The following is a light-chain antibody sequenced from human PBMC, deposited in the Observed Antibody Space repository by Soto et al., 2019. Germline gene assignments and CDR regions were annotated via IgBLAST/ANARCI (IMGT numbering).Light chain of an antibody. Sequence: DIQMTQSPSSLSASVGDRATITCRASQGISSYLAWYQQKPGKAPKLLIYAASTLRSGVPSRFSGSGSGTDFTLTISNLQPEDIATYYCQQYDNLPTITFGQGTRLEIK. V-gene: IGKV1-9*01. CDR3: QQYDNLPTIT. CDR1: QGISSY. CDR2: AAS. J-gene: IGKJ5*01.